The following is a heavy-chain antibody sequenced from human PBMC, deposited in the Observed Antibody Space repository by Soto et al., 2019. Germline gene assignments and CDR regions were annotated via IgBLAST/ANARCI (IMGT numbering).Heavy chain of an antibody. Sequence: EVQLLEYGGGLAQPGGSLRLSCAASGFTFSGFAMSWVRQAPGKGLEWVSAITGSGGSTYHADSVKGRFTISRDNSKNVLYLEMNNLRADETAVYYCAKGSSSSRPYYFDSWGQGTLGTGSA. CDR1: GFTFSGFA. D-gene: IGHD6-6*01. V-gene: IGHV3-23*01. CDR2: ITGSGGST. CDR3: AKGSSSSRPYYFDS. J-gene: IGHJ4*02.